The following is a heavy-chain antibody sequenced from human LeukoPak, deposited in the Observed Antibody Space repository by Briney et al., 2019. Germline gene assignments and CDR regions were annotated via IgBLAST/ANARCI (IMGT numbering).Heavy chain of an antibody. J-gene: IGHJ5*02. D-gene: IGHD2-2*01. CDR2: IYYSGST. CDR3: ARDQGCSSTSCYDWFDP. Sequence: PSEILSLTCTVSGGSISRYYWSWIRQPTGKGLEWIGYIYYSGSTHYNPSLKSRVSISVDTSKNQFSLKLSSVTAADTAVYYCARDQGCSSTSCYDWFDPWGQGNLVTVSS. CDR1: GGSISRYY. V-gene: IGHV4-59*01.